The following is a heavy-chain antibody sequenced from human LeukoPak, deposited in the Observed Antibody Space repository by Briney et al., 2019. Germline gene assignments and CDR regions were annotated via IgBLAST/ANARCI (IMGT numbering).Heavy chain of an antibody. V-gene: IGHV4-4*07. Sequence: SETLSLTCTVACGSISNYYWSWIRQPDGKVLEWIGRIYSSGSTNYNPPLKSRVMVSIDPPKNQFSLKLNSLTATDPAVYYCARQNPGYNWNYFDYWGQGTLVTVSS. CDR2: IYSSGST. D-gene: IGHD1-20*01. CDR3: ARQNPGYNWNYFDY. CDR1: CGSISNYY. J-gene: IGHJ4*02.